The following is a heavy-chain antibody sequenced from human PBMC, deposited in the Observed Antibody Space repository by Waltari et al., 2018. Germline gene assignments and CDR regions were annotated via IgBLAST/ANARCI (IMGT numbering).Heavy chain of an antibody. CDR1: GFTFDDYA. Sequence: EVQLVESGGGLVQPGRSLRLSCAASGFTFDDYAMHWVRQAPGKGLEWVSGISWNSGSIGYADSVKGRFTISRDNAKNSLYLQMNSLRAEDTALYYCAKAGLGTGTHWGQGTLVTVSS. V-gene: IGHV3-9*01. J-gene: IGHJ4*02. CDR2: ISWNSGSI. CDR3: AKAGLGTGTH. D-gene: IGHD1-1*01.